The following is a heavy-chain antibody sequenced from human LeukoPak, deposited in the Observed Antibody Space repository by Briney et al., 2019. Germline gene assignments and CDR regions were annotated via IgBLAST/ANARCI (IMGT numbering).Heavy chain of an antibody. V-gene: IGHV1-2*02. D-gene: IGHD1-26*01. J-gene: IGHJ4*02. CDR3: ARDWRGSYFPDF. CDR2: INPNSGDT. Sequence: GASVKVSCKASGYTLTDYYMHWVRRAPAQGLEWMGWINPNSGDTNYAQKFQGRVTMTRDTSISTAYMDLSRLTSDDTAIYYCARDWRGSYFPDFWGQGTLVTVSS. CDR1: GYTLTDYY.